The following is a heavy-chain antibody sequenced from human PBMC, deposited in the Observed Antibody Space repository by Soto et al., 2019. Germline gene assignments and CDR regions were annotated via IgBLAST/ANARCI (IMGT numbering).Heavy chain of an antibody. J-gene: IGHJ4*02. CDR1: GFPFSDYY. CDR2: ISPKSTYR. CDR3: VRGGGGGLFEH. V-gene: IGHV3-11*06. D-gene: IGHD2-21*01. Sequence: GGSLRLSCPTSGFPFSDYYMSWIRQAPGKGLEWLSHISPKSTYRNYADSVKGRFTISRDNTKSSLFLQMNSLGVEDTAVYYCVRGGGGGLFEHWGQGVLVTVSS.